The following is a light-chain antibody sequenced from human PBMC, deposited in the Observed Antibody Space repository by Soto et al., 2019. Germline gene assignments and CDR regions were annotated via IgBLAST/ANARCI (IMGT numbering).Light chain of an antibody. CDR3: ETWDSNTHTV. CDR2: LEGSGSY. V-gene: IGLV4-60*02. Sequence: QSVLTQSSSASASLGSSVKLTCTLSSGHSSYIIAWHQQQPGKAHRYLMKLEGSGSYNTGSGVPDRFSGSSSGADRYLTISNLQFEDEADYYCETWDSNTHTVFGGGTKLTVL. CDR1: SGHSSYI. J-gene: IGLJ3*02.